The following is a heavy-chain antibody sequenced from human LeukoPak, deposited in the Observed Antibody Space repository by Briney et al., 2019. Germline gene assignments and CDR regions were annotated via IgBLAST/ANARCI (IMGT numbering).Heavy chain of an antibody. Sequence: GGTLRLSCAASGFTFSRHGVNWVRQAPGKGLEWVAFIRYDGSNKYQADSVKGRFTISRDNYKNTLHLQMNSLRAEDTAVYYCAKDILRYFDSSFDFWGQGTLVTVSS. J-gene: IGHJ4*02. CDR3: AKDILRYFDSSFDF. V-gene: IGHV3-30*02. CDR1: GFTFSRHG. CDR2: IRYDGSNK. D-gene: IGHD3-9*01.